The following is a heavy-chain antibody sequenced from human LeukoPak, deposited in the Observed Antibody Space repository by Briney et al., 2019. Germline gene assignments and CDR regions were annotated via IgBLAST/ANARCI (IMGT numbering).Heavy chain of an antibody. D-gene: IGHD3-22*01. CDR2: INHSGST. CDR1: GGSFSGYY. V-gene: IGHV4-34*01. J-gene: IGHJ4*02. CDR3: ARRGGSSGYQRYFDY. Sequence: PSETLSLTCAVYGGSFSGYYWSWIRQPPGKGLEWIGEINHSGSTNYNPSLKSRVTISVDTSKNQFSLKLSSVTAADTAVYYCARRGGSSGYQRYFDYWGQGTLVTVSS.